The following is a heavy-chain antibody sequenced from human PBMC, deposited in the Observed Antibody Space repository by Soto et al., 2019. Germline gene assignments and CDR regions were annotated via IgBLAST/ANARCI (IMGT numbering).Heavy chain of an antibody. D-gene: IGHD3-22*01. J-gene: IGHJ3*02. CDR2: IYHSGST. V-gene: IGHV4-4*02. Sequence: QVQLQESGPGLVKPSGTLSLTCAVSGGSISSSYWWSWVRQPPGKGLEWIGEIYHSGSTNYNPSRRSRGTISVDKSKSQFSLKLSSVTAADTAVYYCASRRITMIVVVFDAFDIWGQGTMVTVSS. CDR3: ASRRITMIVVVFDAFDI. CDR1: GGSISSSYW.